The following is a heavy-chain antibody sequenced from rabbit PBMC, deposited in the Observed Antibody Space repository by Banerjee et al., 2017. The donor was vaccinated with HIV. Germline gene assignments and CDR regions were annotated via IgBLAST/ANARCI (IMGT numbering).Heavy chain of an antibody. V-gene: IGHV1S45*01. CDR1: GFSFSSNYW. CDR3: ARNWYYDL. CDR2: IYTGSGGST. J-gene: IGHJ4*01. Sequence: EESGGDLVKPEGSLTLTCTASGFSFSSNYWICWVRQAPGKGLEWIGCIYTGSGGSTYYANWAKGRFTISKTSSTTVTLQMTSLTAADTATYFCARNWYYDLWGPGTLVAVS. D-gene: IGHD1-1*01.